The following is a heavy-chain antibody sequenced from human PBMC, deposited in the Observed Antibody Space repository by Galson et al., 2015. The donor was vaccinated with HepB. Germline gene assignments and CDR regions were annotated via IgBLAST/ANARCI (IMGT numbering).Heavy chain of an antibody. CDR3: ARTGDSSGYYYDEDLLFQLSY. J-gene: IGHJ4*02. V-gene: IGHV1-69*02. CDR1: GGTFSSYT. Sequence: SVKVSCKASGGTFSSYTISWVRQAPGQGLEWMGRIIPILGIANYAQKFQGRVTITADKSTSTAYMELSSLRSEDTAVYYCARTGDSSGYYYDEDLLFQLSYWGQGTLVTVSS. D-gene: IGHD3-22*01. CDR2: IIPILGIA.